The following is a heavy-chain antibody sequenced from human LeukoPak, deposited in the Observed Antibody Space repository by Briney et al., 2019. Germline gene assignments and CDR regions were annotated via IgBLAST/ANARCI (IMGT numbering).Heavy chain of an antibody. V-gene: IGHV3-23*01. CDR1: GFNFNSYT. D-gene: IGHD2-8*01. J-gene: IGHJ4*02. Sequence: GGSLRLSCAASGFNFNSYTMNWVRQAPGEGLQWVANILASGSPTYYADSAKGRFIISRDNSKNTVYLQMNSLRVEDTAIYYCAKDLRPDGVDNFDHWGQGILVTVSS. CDR2: ILASGSPT. CDR3: AKDLRPDGVDNFDH.